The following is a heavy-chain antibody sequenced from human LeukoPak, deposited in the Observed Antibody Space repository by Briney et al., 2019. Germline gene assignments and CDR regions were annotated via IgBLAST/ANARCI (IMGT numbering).Heavy chain of an antibody. CDR2: IYSGGST. J-gene: IGHJ4*02. D-gene: IGHD4-17*01. V-gene: IGHV3-53*01. Sequence: GGSLRLSCAASGFTVSSNYMSWVRQAPGKGLEWVSVIYSGGSTYYADSVKGRFTISRDNSKNTLYLQMNSLRAEDTAVYYCARGDYGDYGGFDYWGQGTLVTVSS. CDR1: GFTVSSNY. CDR3: ARGDYGDYGGFDY.